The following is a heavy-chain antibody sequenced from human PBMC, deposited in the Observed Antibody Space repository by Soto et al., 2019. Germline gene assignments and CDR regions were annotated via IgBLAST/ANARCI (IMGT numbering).Heavy chain of an antibody. Sequence: SETLSLTCAVYGGSFSGYYGSWIRQPPGKGLEWIGEINHSGSTNYNPSLKSRVTISVDTSKNQFSLKLSSVTAADTAVYYCARERTGTTNYYYYYGMDVWGQGTTVTVSS. CDR1: GGSFSGYY. J-gene: IGHJ6*02. D-gene: IGHD1-7*01. CDR2: INHSGST. V-gene: IGHV4-34*01. CDR3: ARERTGTTNYYYYYGMDV.